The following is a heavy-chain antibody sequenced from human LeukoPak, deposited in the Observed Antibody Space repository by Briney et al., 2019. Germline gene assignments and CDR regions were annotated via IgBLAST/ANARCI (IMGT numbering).Heavy chain of an antibody. D-gene: IGHD5-18*01. Sequence: SETLSLTCTVCGGSMSSYYWSWIRQPPGKGLEWIGYIYYSGSTNYNPSLKSRVTISVDTSKNQFSLKLSSVTAADTAVYYCARGPRGYSYGYLGYWGQGTLVTVSS. CDR2: IYYSGST. CDR1: GGSMSSYY. J-gene: IGHJ4*02. CDR3: ARGPRGYSYGYLGY. V-gene: IGHV4-59*01.